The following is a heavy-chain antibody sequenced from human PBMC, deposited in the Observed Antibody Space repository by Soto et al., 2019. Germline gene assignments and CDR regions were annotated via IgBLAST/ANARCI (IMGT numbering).Heavy chain of an antibody. J-gene: IGHJ6*02. V-gene: IGHV6-1*01. Sequence: SPTLSLTCAISGDSVSSNSAAWNWIRQSPSRGLEWLGRTYYRSKWYNDYAVSVKSRITINPDTSKNQFSLQLNSVTPEDTAVYYCARDGTIVVVPAAIAYYYYGMDVWGQGTTVTVSS. CDR3: ARDGTIVVVPAAIAYYYYGMDV. CDR2: TYYRSKWYN. CDR1: GDSVSSNSAA. D-gene: IGHD2-2*01.